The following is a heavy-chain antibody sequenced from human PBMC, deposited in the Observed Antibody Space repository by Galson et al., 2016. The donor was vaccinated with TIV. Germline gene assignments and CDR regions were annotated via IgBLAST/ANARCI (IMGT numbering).Heavy chain of an antibody. D-gene: IGHD2-21*02. V-gene: IGHV3-20*01. Sequence: SLRLSCAASGFTFTTYAMNWVRQALGKGLEWVSGINWNGGSTGYADSVKGRFTISRDNAKNSLYLQMNSLRAEDTALYHCARVRSCGGDCYYFDYWGQGSLVTVSS. J-gene: IGHJ4*02. CDR2: INWNGGST. CDR1: GFTFTTYA. CDR3: ARVRSCGGDCYYFDY.